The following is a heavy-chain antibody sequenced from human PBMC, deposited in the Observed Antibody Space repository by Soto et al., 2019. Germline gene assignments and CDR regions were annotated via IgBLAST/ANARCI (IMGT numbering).Heavy chain of an antibody. CDR2: NYNRGNT. Sequence: PSETLSLTCSVSGGSISSGFYSWSWIRQPPGQGLEWIGYNYNRGNTYYNPSLMSRVTMSVDRSQNHFSLKLTSVTAADTAVYYCARGSDGVWKWFDPWGPGTQVTVSS. V-gene: IGHV4-30-2*01. CDR3: ARGSDGVWKWFDP. D-gene: IGHD2-21*02. J-gene: IGHJ5*02. CDR1: GGSISSGFYS.